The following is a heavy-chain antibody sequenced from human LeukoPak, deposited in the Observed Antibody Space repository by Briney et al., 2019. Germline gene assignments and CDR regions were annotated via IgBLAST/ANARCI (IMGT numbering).Heavy chain of an antibody. D-gene: IGHD3-3*01. V-gene: IGHV3-33*01. CDR1: GFTFRSYL. CDR2: VWYDGSNK. J-gene: IGHJ6*03. Sequence: PGSSLRLSCEVSGFTFRSYLMHRVRQSPATTPERVTIVWYDGSNKYYADSVKGRFTISRDNSDSTRYLQMHSLRAEDTAVYYCVRRRQGVVIPHSYYYMAVWGKGTTVSVSS. CDR3: VRRRQGVVIPHSYYYMAV.